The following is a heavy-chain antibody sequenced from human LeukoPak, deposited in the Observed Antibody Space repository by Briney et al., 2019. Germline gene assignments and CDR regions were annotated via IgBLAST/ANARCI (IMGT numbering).Heavy chain of an antibody. Sequence: GGSLRLSCAASGFTFSSYWMSWVRQAPGKGLEWVANIKQDGSEKYYVDSVKGRFTISRDNAKNSLYLQMNSLRAEDTAVYYCERSALRYFDWLSTFDYWGQGTLVTVSS. CDR2: IKQDGSEK. V-gene: IGHV3-7*01. CDR1: GFTFSSYW. CDR3: ERSALRYFDWLSTFDY. D-gene: IGHD3-9*01. J-gene: IGHJ4*02.